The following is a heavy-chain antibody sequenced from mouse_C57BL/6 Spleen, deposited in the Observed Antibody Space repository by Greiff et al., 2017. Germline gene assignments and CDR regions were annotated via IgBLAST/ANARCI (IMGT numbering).Heavy chain of an antibody. V-gene: IGHV1-64*01. CDR1: GYTFTSYW. CDR2: IHPNSGST. CDR3: ARYYGSSYFDY. D-gene: IGHD1-1*01. Sequence: VQLQQSGAELVKPGASVSLSCKASGYTFTSYWMHWVKQRPGQGLEWIGMIHPNSGSTNYNEKFKSKATLTVDKSSSTAYMQLSSLTSEDSAVYYCARYYGSSYFDYWGQGTTLTVSS. J-gene: IGHJ2*01.